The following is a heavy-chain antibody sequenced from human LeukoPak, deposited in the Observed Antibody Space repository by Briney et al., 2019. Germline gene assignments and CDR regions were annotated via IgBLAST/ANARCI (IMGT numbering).Heavy chain of an antibody. CDR1: GGSFGGYY. Sequence: PSETLSLTCAVYGGSFGGYYWSWIRQPPGKGLEWIGEINHSGSTNYNPSLKSRVTISVDTSKNQFSLKLSSVTAADTAVYYCAITLPSSGYSIDYWGQGTLVTVSS. CDR2: INHSGST. J-gene: IGHJ4*02. D-gene: IGHD3-22*01. CDR3: AITLPSSGYSIDY. V-gene: IGHV4-34*01.